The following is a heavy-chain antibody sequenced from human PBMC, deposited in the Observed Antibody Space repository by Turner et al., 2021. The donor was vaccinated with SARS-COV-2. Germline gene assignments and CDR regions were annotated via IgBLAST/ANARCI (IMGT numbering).Heavy chain of an antibody. J-gene: IGHJ4*02. D-gene: IGHD5-12*01. CDR3: AKEALNGYNSH. V-gene: IGHV3-9*01. Sequence: VQLVESGVGLIQPGRSLSLSCAASGFKFDDYAMHWVRQAPGNGLEWVAGISWNSASMAYEDTVKGRFTISRDNAKNSLYLKMNSLRAEDSALYYCAKEALNGYNSHWGRGTLVTVSS. CDR1: GFKFDDYA. CDR2: ISWNSASM.